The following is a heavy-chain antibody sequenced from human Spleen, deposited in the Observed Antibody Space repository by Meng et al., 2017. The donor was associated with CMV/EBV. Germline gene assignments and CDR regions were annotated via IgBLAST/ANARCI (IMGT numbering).Heavy chain of an antibody. CDR2: INNDGTDT. D-gene: IGHD3-22*01. V-gene: IGHV3-74*01. CDR3: ARDQPDYYDSSGYDY. CDR1: GFTFTRFW. J-gene: IGHJ4*02. Sequence: GGSLRLSCAASGFTFTRFWMHWVRQDPGKGLAWVSRINNDGTDTGYADSVKGRFTITRDNAKNTLYLQMNSLRAEDTAVYYCARDQPDYYDSSGYDYWGQGTLVTVSS.